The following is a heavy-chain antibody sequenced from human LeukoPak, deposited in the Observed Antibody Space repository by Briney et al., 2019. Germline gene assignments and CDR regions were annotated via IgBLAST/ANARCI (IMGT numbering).Heavy chain of an antibody. CDR3: ARADFWSGYPTNYFDY. CDR2: IYYSGST. CDR1: GGSISSYY. Sequence: PSETLSLTCTVSGGSISSYYWSWIRQPPGKGLEWIGYIYYSGSTNYNPSLKSRVTISVDTSKNQFSLKLSSVTAADTAVYYCARADFWSGYPTNYFDYWGQGTLVTVSS. D-gene: IGHD3-3*01. V-gene: IGHV4-59*12. J-gene: IGHJ4*02.